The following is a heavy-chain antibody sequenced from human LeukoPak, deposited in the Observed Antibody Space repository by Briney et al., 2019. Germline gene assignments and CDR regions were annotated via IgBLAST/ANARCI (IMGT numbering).Heavy chain of an antibody. Sequence: GGSLRLSCAASGFTFSSYSMNWVRQAPGKGLEWVSSISSSSSYIYYADSVKGRFTISRDNAKNSLYLQMNSLRAEDTAVYYCAKDIRGATVTTSWFDPWGQGTLVTVSS. D-gene: IGHD4-17*01. CDR2: ISSSSSYI. CDR1: GFTFSSYS. CDR3: AKDIRGATVTTSWFDP. V-gene: IGHV3-21*01. J-gene: IGHJ5*02.